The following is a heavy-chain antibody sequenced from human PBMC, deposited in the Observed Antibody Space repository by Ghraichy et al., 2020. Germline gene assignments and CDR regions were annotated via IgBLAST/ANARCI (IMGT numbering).Heavy chain of an antibody. CDR2: IYYSGST. CDR3: ARRYCSGGACYFDY. J-gene: IGHJ4*02. D-gene: IGHD2-15*01. V-gene: IGHV4-59*01. Sequence: SETLSLTCTVSGASISSYYWSWIRQPPGKGLEWIGYIYYSGSTNYNPSLKSRVTISVDTSKTQFSLKLSSVTAADTAVYYCARRYCSGGACYFDYWGQGTLVTVSS. CDR1: GASISSYY.